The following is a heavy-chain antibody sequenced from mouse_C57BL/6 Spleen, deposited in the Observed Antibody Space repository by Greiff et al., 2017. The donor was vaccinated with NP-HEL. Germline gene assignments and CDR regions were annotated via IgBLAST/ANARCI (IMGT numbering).Heavy chain of an antibody. V-gene: IGHV1-55*01. CDR2: LYPGSGST. J-gene: IGHJ1*03. CDR1: GYTFTSYW. CDR3: ARGGYGSSYEPYWYFDV. D-gene: IGHD1-1*01. Sequence: VQLQQPGAELVKPGASVKMSCKASGYTFTSYWITWVKQRPGQGLEWIGDLYPGSGSTNYNEKFKSKATLTVDTSSSTAYMQLSSLTSEDSAVYYCARGGYGSSYEPYWYFDVWGTGTTVTVSS.